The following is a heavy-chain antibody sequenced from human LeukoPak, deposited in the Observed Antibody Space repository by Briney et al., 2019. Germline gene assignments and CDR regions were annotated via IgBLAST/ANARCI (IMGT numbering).Heavy chain of an antibody. CDR1: GFTFSNYA. V-gene: IGHV3-30*04. J-gene: IGHJ2*01. CDR2: ISYDGRNI. D-gene: IGHD6-19*01. CDR3: ARAPEWLVSWYFDL. Sequence: GGSLRLSCAASGFTFSNYAMHWVRQAPGKGLEWVAVISYDGRNIYYADSVKGRFTISRDNSKNTLYLQMNSLRIEDTAVYSCARAPEWLVSWYFDLWGRGTLVTVSS.